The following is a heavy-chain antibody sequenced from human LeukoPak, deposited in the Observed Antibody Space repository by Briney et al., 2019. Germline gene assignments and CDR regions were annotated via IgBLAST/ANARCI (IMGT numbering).Heavy chain of an antibody. V-gene: IGHV3-48*01. J-gene: IGHJ5*02. CDR2: ITANNTAK. CDR1: GLSFSSYN. CDR3: AAASAFSSSWRS. Sequence: GGSLRLSCTASGLSFSSYNMNWVRQAPGKGPEWVAYITANNTAKYYADSVKGRFTISRDNAKKSLFLQMNSLRAEDTAVYYCAAASAFSSSWRSWGQGTVVTVSS. D-gene: IGHD6-13*01.